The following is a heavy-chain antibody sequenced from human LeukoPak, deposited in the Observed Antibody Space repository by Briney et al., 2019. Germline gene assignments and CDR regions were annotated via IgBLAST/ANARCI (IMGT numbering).Heavy chain of an antibody. CDR3: ARAYWYSGYDLIYYYYMDV. Sequence: PSETLSLTCTVSGGSISSSSYYWGWIRQPPGKGLEWIGSIYYSGSTYYNPSLKSRVTISVDKSKNQFSLKLSSVTAADTAVYYCARAYWYSGYDLIYYYYMDVWGKGTTVTISS. D-gene: IGHD5-12*01. V-gene: IGHV4-39*07. CDR1: GGSISSSSYY. CDR2: IYYSGST. J-gene: IGHJ6*03.